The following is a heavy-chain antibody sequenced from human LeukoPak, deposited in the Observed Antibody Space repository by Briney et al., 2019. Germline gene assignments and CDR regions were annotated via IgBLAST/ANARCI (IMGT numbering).Heavy chain of an antibody. J-gene: IGHJ4*02. D-gene: IGHD3-3*01. CDR2: INHSGST. CDR1: GGSFSGYY. CDR3: ARGTPYYDFWSGYYPYYFDY. Sequence: SETLSLTCAVYGGSFSGYYWSWIRQPPGKGLEWIGEINHSGSTNYNPSLKSRVTISVGTSKNQFSLKLSSVTAADTAVYYCARGTPYYDFWSGYYPYYFDYWGQGTLVTVSS. V-gene: IGHV4-34*01.